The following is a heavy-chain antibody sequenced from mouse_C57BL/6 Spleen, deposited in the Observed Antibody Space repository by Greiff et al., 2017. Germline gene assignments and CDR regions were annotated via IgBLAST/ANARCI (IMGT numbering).Heavy chain of an antibody. Sequence: EVQLVESGGGLVKPGGSLKLSCAASGFTFSDYGMHWVRQAPEKGLEWVAYISSGSSTIYYADTVKGRFTISRDNAKNTLFLQMTSLRSEDTAMYYWARIYGNWNYAMDYWGQGTSVTVSS. CDR1: GFTFSDYG. CDR3: ARIYGNWNYAMDY. D-gene: IGHD2-1*01. J-gene: IGHJ4*01. CDR2: ISSGSSTI. V-gene: IGHV5-17*01.